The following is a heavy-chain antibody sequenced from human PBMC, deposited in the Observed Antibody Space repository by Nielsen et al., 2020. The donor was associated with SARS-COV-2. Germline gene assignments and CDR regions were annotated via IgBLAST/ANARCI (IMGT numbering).Heavy chain of an antibody. J-gene: IGHJ4*02. Sequence: ASVQVSCKASGYTFNAYAIHWVRQDPGQRIEWMGWINSDSGNTKYSQKFRGRVTITRDTSASTAYMELSGLSSEDTAVYYCARSRGCSATSCFFDYWGQGALVTVSS. V-gene: IGHV1-3*04. CDR2: INSDSGNT. CDR3: ARSRGCSATSCFFDY. D-gene: IGHD2-2*01. CDR1: GYTFNAYA.